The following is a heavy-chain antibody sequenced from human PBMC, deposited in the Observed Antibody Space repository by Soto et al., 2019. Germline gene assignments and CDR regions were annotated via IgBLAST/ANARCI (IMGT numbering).Heavy chain of an antibody. CDR1: GFTFSSYA. CDR2: MSGSGGTS. J-gene: IGHJ4*02. V-gene: IGHV3-23*01. D-gene: IGHD3-3*01. Sequence: EVQLLESGGALVQPGGSLRLSCAASGFTFSSYAMSWVRQAPGKGLEWVSGMSGSGGTSYYTDSGKGRFTISRDNSKRTLYLQMNSLRAEDTAIYYCAKGPIFGVENIYDYWGQGTLVAVSS. CDR3: AKGPIFGVENIYDY.